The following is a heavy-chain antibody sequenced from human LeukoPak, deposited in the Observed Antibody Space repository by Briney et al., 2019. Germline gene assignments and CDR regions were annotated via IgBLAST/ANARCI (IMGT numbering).Heavy chain of an antibody. J-gene: IGHJ4*02. Sequence: ASVKVSCKASGFTFTAYDLHWVRQAPGHGPEWMGRINTNSGDTNYGQKFQDRVTMTRDTSITTGYMELSRLTSDDTAVYYCARDRLSAAGRGGWGPGTLVTVSS. CDR2: INTNSGDT. CDR3: ARDRLSAAGRGG. D-gene: IGHD6-13*01. CDR1: GFTFTAYD. V-gene: IGHV1-2*06.